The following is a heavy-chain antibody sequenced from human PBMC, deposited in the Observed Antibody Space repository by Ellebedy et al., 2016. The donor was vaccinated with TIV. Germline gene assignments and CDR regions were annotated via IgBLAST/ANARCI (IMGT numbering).Heavy chain of an antibody. CDR1: GFTFSSYG. J-gene: IGHJ3*02. CDR2: IWFEGSTR. Sequence: PGGSLRLSCAASGFTFSSYGMHWVRQAPGKGLEWMAIIWFEGSTRYYAESVKGRFTISRDNSKNTLYLQMNSLRAEDTAVYYFARERVYSDYIGSAFDIWGQGTVVTVSS. CDR3: ARERVYSDYIGSAFDI. V-gene: IGHV3-33*01. D-gene: IGHD3-16*01.